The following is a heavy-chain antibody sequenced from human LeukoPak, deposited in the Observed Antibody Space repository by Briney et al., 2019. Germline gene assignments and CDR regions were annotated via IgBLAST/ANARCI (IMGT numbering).Heavy chain of an antibody. D-gene: IGHD6-13*01. Sequence: GGSLRLSCAASGFTSDDYAMHWVRQAPGKGLEWVSGISWNSGSIGYADSVKGRFTISRDNAKNSLYLQMNSLRAEDTALYYCAKDSGIAAAGFDYWGQGTLVTVSS. CDR1: GFTSDDYA. V-gene: IGHV3-9*02. CDR3: AKDSGIAAAGFDY. J-gene: IGHJ4*02. CDR2: ISWNSGSI.